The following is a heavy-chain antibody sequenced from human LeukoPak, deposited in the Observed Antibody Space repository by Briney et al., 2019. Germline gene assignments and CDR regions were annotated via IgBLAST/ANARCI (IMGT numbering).Heavy chain of an antibody. V-gene: IGHV4-34*01. J-gene: IGHJ6*02. CDR3: ARGLRMSYSCGWRNYYYGMDV. CDR2: INHSGST. D-gene: IGHD6-19*01. CDR1: GGSFSGYY. Sequence: PSETLSLTCAVYGGSFSGYYWSWIRQPPGKGLEWIGEINHSGSTNYNPSLKSRVTISVDTSKNQFSLKLSSVTAADTSVYYCARGLRMSYSCGWRNYYYGMDVWGQGTTVTVSS.